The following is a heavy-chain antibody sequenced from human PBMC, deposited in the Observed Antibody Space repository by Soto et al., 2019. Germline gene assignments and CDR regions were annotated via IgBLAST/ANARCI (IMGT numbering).Heavy chain of an antibody. CDR1: GFTFSSYS. CDR2: ISSSSSYI. Sequence: GGSLRLSCAASGFTFSSYSMNWVRQAPGKGLEWVSSISSSSSYIYYADSVKGRFTISRDNAKNSLYLQMNSRRAEDTAVYYCARDPTGLAAAGKLYYYYYYMDVWGKGTTVTVSS. CDR3: ARDPTGLAAAGKLYYYYYYMDV. D-gene: IGHD6-13*01. V-gene: IGHV3-21*01. J-gene: IGHJ6*03.